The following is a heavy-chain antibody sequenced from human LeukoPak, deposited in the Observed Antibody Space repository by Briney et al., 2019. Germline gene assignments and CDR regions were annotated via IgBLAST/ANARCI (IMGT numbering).Heavy chain of an antibody. Sequence: TGGSLRLSCAASGFTFSDYYMSWIRQAPGKGLEWVSYISSSGSTIYYADSVKGRFTISRDNAKNSLYLQMNSLRTEDTAVYYCARDKADYCSSTSCYFSSSWANYYYYYYGMDVWGQGTTVTVSS. CDR2: ISSSGSTI. V-gene: IGHV3-11*01. CDR1: GFTFSDYY. J-gene: IGHJ6*02. D-gene: IGHD2-2*01. CDR3: ARDKADYCSSTSCYFSSSWANYYYYYYGMDV.